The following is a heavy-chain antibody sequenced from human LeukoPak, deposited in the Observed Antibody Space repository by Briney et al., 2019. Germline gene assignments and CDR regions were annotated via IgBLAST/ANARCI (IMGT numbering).Heavy chain of an antibody. CDR1: GYSLTRYW. CDR3: AIFDFLFGEIDNWFDP. D-gene: IGHD3-16*01. CDR2: IYPGDSDT. V-gene: IGHV5-51*01. Sequence: GESLKISCKGSGYSLTRYWIRWVRQMPGKGLEGMGIIYPGDSDTRHSPSFQGQVTISADKSISTAYLQWSSLKASDSAMYYCAIFDFLFGEIDNWFDPWGQGTQVTVSS. J-gene: IGHJ5*02.